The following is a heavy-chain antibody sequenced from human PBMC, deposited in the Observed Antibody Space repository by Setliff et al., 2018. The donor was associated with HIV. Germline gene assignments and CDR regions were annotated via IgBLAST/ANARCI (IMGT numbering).Heavy chain of an antibody. CDR1: GGSINNYY. Sequence: KTSETLSLTCTVSGGSINNYYWSWIRQPPGKGLEWIGYFYTIGSTNYNPSLKSRVAFSGDTSKNQFSLTLSSVTAADTAVYYCARVTDSYTSSPLWLPHGGRGPRFTVSS. V-gene: IGHV4-4*08. D-gene: IGHD6-6*01. J-gene: IGHJ1*01. CDR3: ARVTDSYTSSPLWLPH. CDR2: FYTIGST.